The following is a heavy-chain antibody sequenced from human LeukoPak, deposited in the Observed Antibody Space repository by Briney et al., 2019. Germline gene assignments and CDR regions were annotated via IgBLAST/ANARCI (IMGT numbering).Heavy chain of an antibody. CDR3: ARVGDTNY. V-gene: IGHV3-30-3*01. CDR1: GFTFSSYA. J-gene: IGHJ4*02. Sequence: GGSLRLSCAASGFTFSSYALHWVRQAPGKGLEWVAFISCDGGNKYYADSVKGRFTISRDNSKNTLYLQMNSLRAEDTAVYYCARVGDTNYWGQGTLVTVSS. CDR2: ISCDGGNK. D-gene: IGHD3-16*01.